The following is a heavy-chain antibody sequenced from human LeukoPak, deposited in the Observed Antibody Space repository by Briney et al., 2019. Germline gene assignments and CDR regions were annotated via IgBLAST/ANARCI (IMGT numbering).Heavy chain of an antibody. D-gene: IGHD3-16*01. CDR1: GFTFSSYG. V-gene: IGHV3-33*01. CDR2: IWFDGSNK. CDR3: ARPYDYVWGSFDY. J-gene: IGHJ4*02. Sequence: GGSLRLSCAASGFTFSSYGMHWVRQAPGKGLEWVAVIWFDGSNKYYADSVEGRFTISRDNAKNSLYLQMNSLRAEDTAVYYCARPYDYVWGSFDYWGQGTLVTVSS.